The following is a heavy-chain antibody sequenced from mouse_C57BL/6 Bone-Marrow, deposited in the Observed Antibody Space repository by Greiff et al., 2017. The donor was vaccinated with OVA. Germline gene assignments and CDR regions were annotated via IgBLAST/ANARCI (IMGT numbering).Heavy chain of an antibody. CDR3: ARRYGSSYEDAMDY. CDR1: GYTFTSYW. V-gene: IGHV1-55*01. CDR2: IYPGSGST. Sequence: QVQLQQPGAELVKPGASVKMSCKASGYTFTSYWITWVKQRPGQGLEWIGVIYPGSGSTNYNEKFKSKATLTVDTSSSTAYMQLSSLTSEDSAVYYCARRYGSSYEDAMDYWGQGTSVTVSS. J-gene: IGHJ4*01. D-gene: IGHD1-1*01.